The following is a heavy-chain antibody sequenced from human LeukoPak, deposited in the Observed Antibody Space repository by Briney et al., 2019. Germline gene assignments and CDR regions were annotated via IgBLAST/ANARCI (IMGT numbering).Heavy chain of an antibody. J-gene: IGHJ4*02. CDR3: VRLSSDYYVSFDS. CDR1: GFTFSDYW. D-gene: IGHD3-10*02. CDR2: IHTDGSIT. V-gene: IGHV3-74*01. Sequence: GGSLRLSCTASGFTFSDYWMYWVRQAPGKGLMWVSRIHTDGSITNYADSVKGRFTVSRDNAKNTLNLQMSGLRAEDTAVYYCVRLSSDYYVSFDSWGQGTLVTVSS.